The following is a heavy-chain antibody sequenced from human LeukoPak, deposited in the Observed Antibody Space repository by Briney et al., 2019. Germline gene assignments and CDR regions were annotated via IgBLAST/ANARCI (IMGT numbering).Heavy chain of an antibody. CDR1: GFTVSSNS. CDR3: ARRAGEYSHPYDY. V-gene: IGHV3-53*01. Sequence: GGSLRLSCTVSGFTVSSNSMSWVRQAPGKGLEWVSFIYSGGNTHYSDSVKGRFTISRDNSKNTLYLQMNSMRAEDTAVYYCARRAGEYSHPYDYWGQGTLVTVSS. CDR2: IYSGGNT. J-gene: IGHJ4*02. D-gene: IGHD4-17*01.